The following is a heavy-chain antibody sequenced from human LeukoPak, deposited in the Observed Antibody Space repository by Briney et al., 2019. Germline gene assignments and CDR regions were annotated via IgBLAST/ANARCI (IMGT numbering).Heavy chain of an antibody. V-gene: IGHV1-2*02. D-gene: IGHD6-6*01. CDR1: GYTFTGSY. CDR2: INPNSGGT. Sequence: GASVKVSCKASGYTFTGSYMHWVRQAPGQGREWMGWINPNSGGTNYAQKFQGRVTMTRDTSISTAYMELSRLRSDDTAVYYCARDIGIAARPTFAFDIWGQGTMVTVSS. CDR3: ARDIGIAARPTFAFDI. J-gene: IGHJ3*02.